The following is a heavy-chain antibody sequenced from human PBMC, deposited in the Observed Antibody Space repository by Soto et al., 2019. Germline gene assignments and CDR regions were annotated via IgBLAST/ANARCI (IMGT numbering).Heavy chain of an antibody. Sequence: EVQLLESGGGLVQPGGSLRLSCAASGFTFSSYAMSWVRQAPGKGLEWVSAISGSGGSTYYADSVKGRFTISRDNSKNPLYLQMNSRRAEDTAVYYCAKGHYDILTGYPLYYFDYWGQGTLVTVSS. J-gene: IGHJ4*02. V-gene: IGHV3-23*01. CDR2: ISGSGGST. D-gene: IGHD3-9*01. CDR3: AKGHYDILTGYPLYYFDY. CDR1: GFTFSSYA.